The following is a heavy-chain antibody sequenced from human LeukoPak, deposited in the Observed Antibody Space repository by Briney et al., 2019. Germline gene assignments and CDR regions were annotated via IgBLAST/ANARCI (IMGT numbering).Heavy chain of an antibody. CDR3: ARRVRSGREYTLS. CDR1: GYTFTSYW. D-gene: IGHD6-6*01. Sequence: KVSCKASGYTFTSYWIGWVRQMPGKGLEWMGIIYPGDSDTRYSPSFQGQVTISADKSIRTAYLQWSSLKASDTAMYYCARRVRSGREYTLSWGQGTLVTVSS. CDR2: IYPGDSDT. V-gene: IGHV5-51*01. J-gene: IGHJ4*02.